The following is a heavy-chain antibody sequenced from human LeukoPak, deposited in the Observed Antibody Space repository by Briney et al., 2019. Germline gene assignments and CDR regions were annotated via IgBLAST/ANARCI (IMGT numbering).Heavy chain of an antibody. Sequence: GGSLRLSCAASGFTFDDYGMSWVRQAPGKGLEWVSGINWNGGSTGYADSVKGRFTISRDNAKSTVYLQMNSLKAEDTALYYCARDYCGGECYPFDYWGQGTLVTVSS. CDR2: INWNGGST. V-gene: IGHV3-20*04. J-gene: IGHJ4*02. CDR1: GFTFDDYG. CDR3: ARDYCGGECYPFDY. D-gene: IGHD2-21*01.